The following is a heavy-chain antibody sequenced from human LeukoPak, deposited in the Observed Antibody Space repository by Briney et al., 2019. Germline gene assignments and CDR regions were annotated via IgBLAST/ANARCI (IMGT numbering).Heavy chain of an antibody. D-gene: IGHD3-22*01. V-gene: IGHV4-59*01. CDR1: GGSISSYY. J-gene: IGHJ3*02. CDR3: AREHYDSSGYSDAFDI. Sequence: SETLSLTCTVSGGSISSYYWSWIRQPPGKGLEWIGYIYYSGSTNYNPSLKSRVTISVDTSKNQFSLKLSSVTAADTAVYYCAREHYDSSGYSDAFDIWGQGTMVTVSS. CDR2: IYYSGST.